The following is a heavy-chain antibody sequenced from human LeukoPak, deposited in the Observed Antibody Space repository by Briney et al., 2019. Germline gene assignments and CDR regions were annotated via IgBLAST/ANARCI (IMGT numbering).Heavy chain of an antibody. CDR3: ARMGYSSSWYHGANY. V-gene: IGHV3-48*01. Sequence: GGSLRLSCAASGFTFSSYSMNWVRQAPGKGLEWVSYISSRSSTIHYADSVKGRFTISRDNAKNSLYLQMNSLRAEDTAVYYCARMGYSSSWYHGANYWGQGTLVTVSS. D-gene: IGHD6-13*01. CDR2: ISSRSSTI. J-gene: IGHJ4*02. CDR1: GFTFSSYS.